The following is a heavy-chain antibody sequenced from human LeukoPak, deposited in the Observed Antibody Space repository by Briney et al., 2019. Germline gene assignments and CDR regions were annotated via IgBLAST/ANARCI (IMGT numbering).Heavy chain of an antibody. CDR1: GYTFRSYG. CDR3: ARDLGITMVRGVSSLSG. Sequence: ASVKVSCKASGYTFRSYGISWVRQAPGQGLEWMGWISGYNGNTHYAQKLQGRVTMTTDTSTSTAYMELRSLRSDDTAAYYCARDLGITMVRGVSSLSGWGQGTLVTVSS. D-gene: IGHD3-10*01. V-gene: IGHV1-18*01. J-gene: IGHJ4*02. CDR2: ISGYNGNT.